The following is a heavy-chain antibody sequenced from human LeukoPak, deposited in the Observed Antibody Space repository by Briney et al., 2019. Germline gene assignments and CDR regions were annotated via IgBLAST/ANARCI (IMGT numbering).Heavy chain of an antibody. CDR3: ARFEAPPYYYYYMDV. V-gene: IGHV1-18*01. Sequence: ASVKVSCKASGYTFTSYGISWVRQAPGQGLEWMGWISAYNGNTNYAQKLQGRVTMTTDTSTSTAYMELRSLRSDDTAVYYCARFEAPPYYYYYMDVWGKGTTVTVSS. D-gene: IGHD3-9*01. CDR2: ISAYNGNT. J-gene: IGHJ6*03. CDR1: GYTFTSYG.